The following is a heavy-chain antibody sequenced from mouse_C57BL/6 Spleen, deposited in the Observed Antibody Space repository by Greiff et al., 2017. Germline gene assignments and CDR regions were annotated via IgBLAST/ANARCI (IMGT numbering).Heavy chain of an antibody. V-gene: IGHV3-6*01. J-gene: IGHJ1*03. CDR2: ISYDGSN. CDR3: AREGYDYSNWYFDV. Sequence: EVQLQQSGPGLVKPSQSLSLTCSVTGYSITSGYYWNWIRQFPGNKLEWMGYISYDGSNNYNPSLKNRISITRDTSKNQFFLKLNSVTTEDTATYYCAREGYDYSNWYFDVWGTGTTVTVSS. D-gene: IGHD2-4*01. CDR1: GYSITSGYY.